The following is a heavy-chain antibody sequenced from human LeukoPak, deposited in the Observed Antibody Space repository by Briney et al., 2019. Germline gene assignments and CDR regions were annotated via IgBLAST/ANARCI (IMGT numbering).Heavy chain of an antibody. V-gene: IGHV3-74*03. CDR3: ARGGYSYGFDAFDI. CDR1: GFTFSNYW. CDR2: IKADGTAT. J-gene: IGHJ3*02. D-gene: IGHD5-18*01. Sequence: PGGSLRLSCAVSGFTFSNYWMQWVRQAPGKGLVWVSRIKADGTATTYADSVEGRFTISRDNAKNTLYLQMNSLRAEDTAVYYCARGGYSYGFDAFDIWGQGTMVTVSS.